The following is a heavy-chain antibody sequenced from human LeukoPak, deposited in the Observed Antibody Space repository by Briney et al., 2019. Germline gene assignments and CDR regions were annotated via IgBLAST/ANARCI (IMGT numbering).Heavy chain of an antibody. CDR3: ARDRRGVGDLVPAAMSRGWFDP. CDR1: GGTFSSYA. V-gene: IGHV1-69*04. J-gene: IGHJ5*02. Sequence: GASVKVSCKASGGTFSSYAISWVRQAPGQGLEWMGRIIPIFAIADYAQKFQGRATMTADKSTSTAYMELSSLRFEDTAVYYCARDRRGVGDLVPAAMSRGWFDPWGQGTLVTVSS. D-gene: IGHD2-2*01. CDR2: IIPIFAIA.